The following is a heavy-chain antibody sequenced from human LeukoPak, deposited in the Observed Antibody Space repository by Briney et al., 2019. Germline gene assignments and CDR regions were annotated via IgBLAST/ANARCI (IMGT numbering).Heavy chain of an antibody. CDR2: INQSGST. D-gene: IGHD3-22*01. CDR1: GGSFSDDY. CDR3: ASSLDYYDSSGHAFDI. V-gene: IGHV4-34*01. Sequence: SETLSLTCAVYGGSFSDDYWSWIRQPPGEGLEWIGEINQSGSTNYNPSLKSRVTISVDTSKNQFSLKLSSVTAADTAVYYCASSLDYYDSSGHAFDIWGQGTMVTVSS. J-gene: IGHJ3*02.